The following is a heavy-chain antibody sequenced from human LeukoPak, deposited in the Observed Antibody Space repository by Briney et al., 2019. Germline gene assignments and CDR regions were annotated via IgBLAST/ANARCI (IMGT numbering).Heavy chain of an antibody. CDR1: GGTFSSYA. V-gene: IGHV1-69*13. D-gene: IGHD3-22*01. CDR3: ARDWDYYESSGHDAFDI. Sequence: GASVKVSCKASGGTFSSYAISWVRQAPGQGLEWMGGIIPIFGTANYAQKFQGRVTITADESTSTAYMELSSLRSEDTAVYYCARDWDYYESSGHDAFDIWGQGTMVTVSS. J-gene: IGHJ3*02. CDR2: IIPIFGTA.